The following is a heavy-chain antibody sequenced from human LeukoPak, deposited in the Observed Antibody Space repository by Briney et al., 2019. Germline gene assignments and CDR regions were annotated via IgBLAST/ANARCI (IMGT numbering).Heavy chain of an antibody. CDR2: INGDGSRA. J-gene: IGHJ3*01. D-gene: IGHD2-8*02. Sequence: GGSLRLSCAVSGSTFSNYWMHWVRQAPGKGLVWVSCINGDGSRAAHADSVKGRFTISRDNAKNTLYLHMNSLRADDTAVYYCATDYPTPGPAFDFWGQGTMVTVSS. V-gene: IGHV3-74*01. CDR3: ATDYPTPGPAFDF. CDR1: GSTFSNYW.